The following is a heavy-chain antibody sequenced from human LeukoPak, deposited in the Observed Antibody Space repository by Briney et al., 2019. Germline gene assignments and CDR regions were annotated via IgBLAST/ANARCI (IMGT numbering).Heavy chain of an antibody. Sequence: PSETLSLTCTVSGGSISSSSYYWGWIRQPPGKGLEWIGGIYYSGSTYYNPSLKSRVTISVDTSKNQFSLKLSSVTAADTAVYYCARVFSLGRPVYYYYYGMDVWGQGTTVTVSS. J-gene: IGHJ6*02. V-gene: IGHV4-39*07. CDR1: GGSISSSSYY. CDR3: ARVFSLGRPVYYYYYGMDV. CDR2: IYYSGST. D-gene: IGHD7-27*01.